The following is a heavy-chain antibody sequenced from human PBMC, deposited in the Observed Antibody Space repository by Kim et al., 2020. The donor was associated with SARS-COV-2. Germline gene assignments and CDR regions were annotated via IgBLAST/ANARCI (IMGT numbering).Heavy chain of an antibody. J-gene: IGHJ4*02. V-gene: IGHV3-11*03. Sequence: GGSLRLSCAASGFTFSDYYMTWIRQAPGKGLEWVAYISSTTSHTNYADSVQGRFTISRDNAKKSLYLQMNSLRAEDTAVYYCARTVTSWQQSDYWGQGTLVTVSS. CDR2: ISSTTSHT. CDR1: GFTFSDYY. D-gene: IGHD6-13*01. CDR3: ARTVTSWQQSDY.